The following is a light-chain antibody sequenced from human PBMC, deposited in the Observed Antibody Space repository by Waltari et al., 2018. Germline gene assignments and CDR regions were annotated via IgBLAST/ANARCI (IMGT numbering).Light chain of an antibody. CDR2: DNN. CDR3: QSYDTSLNAV. J-gene: IGLJ2*01. Sequence: QSVLTQPPSMSGAPGQRVTISCTGSSSNIGAGYGVHWYQRLPGAAPQVIIYDNNNRPSGVPDRFSGSKSGTSATLAITGLQAEDEADYYCQSYDTSLNAVFGGGTKLTVL. CDR1: SSNIGAGYG. V-gene: IGLV1-40*01.